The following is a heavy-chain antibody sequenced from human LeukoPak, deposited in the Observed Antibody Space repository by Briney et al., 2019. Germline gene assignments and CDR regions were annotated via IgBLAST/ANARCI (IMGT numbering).Heavy chain of an antibody. CDR1: GASISSGDYY. V-gene: IGHV4-61*08. J-gene: IGHJ5*02. CDR3: ARGPYDFWSGYYPNWFDP. D-gene: IGHD3-3*01. Sequence: SQTLSLTCTVSGASISSGDYYWSWIRQPPGKGLEWIGYIYYSGSTNYNPSLKSRVTISVDTSKNQFSLKLSSVTAADTAVYYCARGPYDFWSGYYPNWFDPWGQGTLVTVSS. CDR2: IYYSGST.